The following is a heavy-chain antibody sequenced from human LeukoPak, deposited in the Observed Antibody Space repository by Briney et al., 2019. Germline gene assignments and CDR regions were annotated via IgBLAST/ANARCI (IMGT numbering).Heavy chain of an antibody. CDR2: IYYSGTT. D-gene: IGHD3-22*01. Sequence: PSETLSLTCTVSGGSISSSYWGWIRQPPGKRPEWVGSIYYSGTTYYNPTLKSRVTISVDTSKSHFSLKLSSVTAADTAVYYCARLYDSSGYSWFDPWGPGTLVTVSS. J-gene: IGHJ5*02. V-gene: IGHV4-39*02. CDR3: ARLYDSSGYSWFDP. CDR1: GGSISSSY.